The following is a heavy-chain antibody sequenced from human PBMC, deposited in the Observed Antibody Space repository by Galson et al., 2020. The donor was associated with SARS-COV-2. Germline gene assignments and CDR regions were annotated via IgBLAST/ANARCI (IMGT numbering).Heavy chain of an antibody. CDR3: ARSDVDTVLVPSFFFDH. J-gene: IGHJ5*02. CDR1: GDSVSSKTNY. V-gene: IGHV4-61*01. D-gene: IGHD5-18*01. CDR2: LYHTGAT. Sequence: SQTLSLTCTVSGDSVSSKTNYWSWIRQPPGKGLEWIGYLYHTGATKYNPSLNSRVTITADKSKNQLSLKLSSVTAADTAVYYCARSDVDTVLVPSFFFDHWGQGTLATVSA.